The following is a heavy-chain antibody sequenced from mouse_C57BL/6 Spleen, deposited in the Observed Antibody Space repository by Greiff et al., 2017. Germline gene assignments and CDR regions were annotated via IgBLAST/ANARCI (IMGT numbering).Heavy chain of an antibody. V-gene: IGHV1-47*01. CDR1: GYTFTTYP. CDR2: FHPYNDDT. CDR3: ARAITTVVEEGYFDV. D-gene: IGHD1-1*01. Sequence: QVQLQQPGAELVKPGASVKMSCKASGYTFTTYPIEWMKQNHGKSLEWIGNFHPYNDDTKSNEKFKGKATLTVEKSSMTFYIELSRLSSDDSAVYYCARAITTVVEEGYFDVWGTGTTVTVSS. J-gene: IGHJ1*03.